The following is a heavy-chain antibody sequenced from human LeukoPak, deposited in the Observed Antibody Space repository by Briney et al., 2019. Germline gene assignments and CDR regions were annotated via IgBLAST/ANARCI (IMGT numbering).Heavy chain of an antibody. CDR3: ARGHNYYDSSGYLYF. D-gene: IGHD3-22*01. V-gene: IGHV4-59*08. J-gene: IGHJ6*02. Sequence: SETLSLTCTVSGGSISSYYWSWIRQPPGKGLEWIGYIYYNGSTNYNPSLKSRVTISVDTSKNQFSLKLSSVTAADTAVYYCARGHNYYDSSGYLYFWGQGTTVTVSS. CDR1: GGSISSYY. CDR2: IYYNGST.